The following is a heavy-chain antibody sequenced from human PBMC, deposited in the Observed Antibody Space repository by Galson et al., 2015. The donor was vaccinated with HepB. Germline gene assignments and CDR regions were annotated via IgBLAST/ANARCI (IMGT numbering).Heavy chain of an antibody. Sequence: SLRLSCAASGFTFSSFAMSWVRQPPGKGLEWVSSISKSATVTYYVDSVKGRFTISRDDSKSTLYLQMNGLRAEDTAMYYCATGFKLAGAAWGQGTLVTVSS. CDR3: ATGFKLAGAA. J-gene: IGHJ5*02. CDR2: ISKSATVT. CDR1: GFTFSSFA. D-gene: IGHD6-19*01. V-gene: IGHV3-23*01.